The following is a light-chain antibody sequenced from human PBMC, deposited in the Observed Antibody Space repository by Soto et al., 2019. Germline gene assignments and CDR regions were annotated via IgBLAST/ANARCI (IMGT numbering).Light chain of an antibody. CDR1: QGISSY. Sequence: DIQLTQSPSFLSASVGDRVTITCRASQGISSYLAWYQQKPGNAPKLLIYAASTLQSGVPSRFSGSGSGTDFTLTISSLQPEDSATYYCQQLNRYPRTFGQGTKVEIK. CDR3: QQLNRYPRT. J-gene: IGKJ1*01. V-gene: IGKV1-9*01. CDR2: AAS.